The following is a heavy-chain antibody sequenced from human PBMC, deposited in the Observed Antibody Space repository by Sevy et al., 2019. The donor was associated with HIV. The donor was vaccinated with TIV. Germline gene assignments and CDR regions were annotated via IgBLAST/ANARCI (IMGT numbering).Heavy chain of an antibody. Sequence: GGSLRLSCAASGFTFDTFGMHWVRQSPGKGLEWVAVISYDGSNKHYADSVKCRFTISRDNSKNTLYLHMDSLRPEDTAFYYCVKSSPAHPIFGVVIFHYFQHWGQGTLVTVSS. J-gene: IGHJ1*01. CDR3: VKSSPAHPIFGVVIFHYFQH. V-gene: IGHV3-30*18. D-gene: IGHD3-3*01. CDR1: GFTFDTFG. CDR2: ISYDGSNK.